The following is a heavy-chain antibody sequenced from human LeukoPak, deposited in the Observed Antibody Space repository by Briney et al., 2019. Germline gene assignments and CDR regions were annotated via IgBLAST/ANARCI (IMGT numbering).Heavy chain of an antibody. V-gene: IGHV3-74*01. D-gene: IGHD1-14*01. CDR3: VVVVEPPDSDGFDV. CDR2: INADGSTA. CDR1: GFTFGNSW. J-gene: IGHJ3*01. Sequence: PGGSLRLSCAASGFTFGNSWVPWVRQAPGKGLVWVSLINADGSTATYADSVKGRFTISRDNARNTLSLQMNSLTIEDTAVYYCVVVVEPPDSDGFDVWGQGTMITVSS.